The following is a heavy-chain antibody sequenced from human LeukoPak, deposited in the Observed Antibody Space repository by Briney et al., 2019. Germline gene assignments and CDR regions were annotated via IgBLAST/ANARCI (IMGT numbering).Heavy chain of an antibody. Sequence: SETLSLTCNVSGGSISNDGYYWSWIRQHPGKGLEWLGYIYYSGSTYYNPSLKSRFTLSVDTSKSQFSLRLSSVTAADTAVYYCARDLTGDQFFDPWGQGTLVTVSS. CDR2: IYYSGST. CDR1: GGSISNDGYY. CDR3: ARDLTGDQFFDP. J-gene: IGHJ5*02. V-gene: IGHV4-31*03. D-gene: IGHD7-27*01.